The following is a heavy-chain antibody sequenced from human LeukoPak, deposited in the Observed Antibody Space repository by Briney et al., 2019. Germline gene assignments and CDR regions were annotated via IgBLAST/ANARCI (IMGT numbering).Heavy chain of an antibody. CDR1: GGSISSYY. Sequence: KPSETLSLTCTVSGGSISSYYWSWLRQPPGKGLEWIGYIYYSGSTNYNPSLRSRVTISVDTSKNQFSLKLSSVTAADTAVYYCARGGNYGDYDGYFDYWGQGTLVTVSS. D-gene: IGHD4-17*01. V-gene: IGHV4-59*08. CDR3: ARGGNYGDYDGYFDY. CDR2: IYYSGST. J-gene: IGHJ4*02.